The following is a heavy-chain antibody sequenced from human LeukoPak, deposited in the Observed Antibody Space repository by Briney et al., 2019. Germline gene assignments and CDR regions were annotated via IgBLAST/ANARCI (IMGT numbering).Heavy chain of an antibody. CDR3: AGERRDAYNYYFDY. CDR1: GGSISSYY. J-gene: IGHJ4*02. D-gene: IGHD5-24*01. CDR2: INYSGST. Sequence: SETLSLTCTVSGGSISSYYWSWIRQPPGKGLEWIGYINYSGSTNYNPSLKSRVTTSVDTSKNQFSLKLSSMTAADTAVYYCAGERRDAYNYYFDYWGQGTLVTVSS. V-gene: IGHV4-59*12.